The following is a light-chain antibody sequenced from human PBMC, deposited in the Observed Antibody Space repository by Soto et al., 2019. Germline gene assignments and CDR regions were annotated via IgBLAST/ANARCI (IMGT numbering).Light chain of an antibody. CDR3: QQYKYYWT. V-gene: IGKV1-5*03. CDR2: ATS. J-gene: IGKJ1*01. Sequence: DIQMTQSPSTLSASVGDRVTITCRASQTLNDWLAWYQHKPGQGPKPLIYATSKLETGVPPRFSGSGSGTEFTLTINGLQPDDSATYFCQQYKYYWTFVLGTKVEVK. CDR1: QTLNDW.